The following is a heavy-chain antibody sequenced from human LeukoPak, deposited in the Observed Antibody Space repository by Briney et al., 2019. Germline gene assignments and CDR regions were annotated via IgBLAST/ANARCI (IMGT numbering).Heavy chain of an antibody. V-gene: IGHV3-53*01. D-gene: IGHD3-10*01. Sequence: GGSLRLSXAASGFTVSSNYMSWVRQAPGKGLEWVSVIYSGGSTYYADSVKGRFTISRDNSKNTLYLQMNSLRAEDTAVYYCARDRDYGSGNGFDYWGQGTLVTVSS. CDR1: GFTVSSNY. CDR3: ARDRDYGSGNGFDY. CDR2: IYSGGST. J-gene: IGHJ4*02.